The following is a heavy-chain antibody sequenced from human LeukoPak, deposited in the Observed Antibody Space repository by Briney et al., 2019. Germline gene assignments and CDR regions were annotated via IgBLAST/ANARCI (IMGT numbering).Heavy chain of an antibody. CDR3: ARGSSSGRSGHDAFDI. Sequence: SETLSLTCTVSGGSLSSRSYYWGWIRQPPGKGLEWIGNIYYSGSSYYNPSLKSRVTISVDTSKNQFSLKLTSVTAADTAVYYCARGSSSGRSGHDAFDIWGQGTMVTVSS. CDR1: GGSLSSRSYY. J-gene: IGHJ3*02. CDR2: IYYSGSS. V-gene: IGHV4-39*07. D-gene: IGHD3-10*01.